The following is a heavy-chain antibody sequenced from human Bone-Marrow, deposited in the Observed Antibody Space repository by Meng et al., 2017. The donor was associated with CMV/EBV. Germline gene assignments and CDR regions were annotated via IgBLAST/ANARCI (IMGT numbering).Heavy chain of an antibody. CDR1: GFTFSSYS. CDR3: ASWSQPKSAFIVVVPAAINYGMDV. V-gene: IGHV3-21*04. Sequence: GESLKISCAASGFTFSSYSMNWVRQAPGKGLEWVSSISSSSSYIYYADSVKGRFTISRDNAKNSLYLQMNSLRAEDTAVYYCASWSQPKSAFIVVVPAAINYGMDVWGQGTTVTVSS. J-gene: IGHJ6*02. D-gene: IGHD2-2*02. CDR2: ISSSSSYI.